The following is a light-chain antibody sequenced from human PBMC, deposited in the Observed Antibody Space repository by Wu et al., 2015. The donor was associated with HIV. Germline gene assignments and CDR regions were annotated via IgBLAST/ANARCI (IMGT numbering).Light chain of an antibody. J-gene: IGKJ5*01. CDR1: QAISSY. CDR3: QRGIT. V-gene: IGKV1-9*01. CDR2: AAS. Sequence: DIQMTQSPSTLSASVGDRVTITCRASQAISSYLAWYQQKPGKAPKLLIYAASTLQSGVPSRFSGSGSETEFTLTISSLQPEDFATYFCQRGITFGQGTRLEIK.